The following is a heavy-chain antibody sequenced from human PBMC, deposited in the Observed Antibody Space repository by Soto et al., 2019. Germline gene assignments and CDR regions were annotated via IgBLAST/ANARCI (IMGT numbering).Heavy chain of an antibody. CDR2: ISGSGGST. CDR3: ANRRTTVVRLYRMDV. D-gene: IGHD4-17*01. J-gene: IGHJ6*02. Sequence: GGSLRLSFAASGFTFSSYAMSWVRQAPGKGLEWVSAISGSGGSTYYADSVKGRFTISRDNAKITLYLQMNSLRAEDTAVYYCANRRTTVVRLYRMDVWGQGTTVTLSS. CDR1: GFTFSSYA. V-gene: IGHV3-23*01.